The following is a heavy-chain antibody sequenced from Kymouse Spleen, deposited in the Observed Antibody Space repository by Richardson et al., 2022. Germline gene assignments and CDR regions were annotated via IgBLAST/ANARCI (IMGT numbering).Heavy chain of an antibody. Sequence: QVQLVESGGGVVQPGRSLRLSCAASGFTFSSYGMHWVRQAPGKGLEWVAVIWYDGSNKYYADSVKGRFTISRDNSKNTLYLQMNSLRAEDTAVYYCARDPDSGYGMDYWGQGTLVTVSS. CDR2: IWYDGSNK. CDR1: GFTFSSYG. J-gene: IGHJ4*02. V-gene: IGHV3-33*01. CDR3: ARDPDSGYGMDY. D-gene: IGHD5-12*01.